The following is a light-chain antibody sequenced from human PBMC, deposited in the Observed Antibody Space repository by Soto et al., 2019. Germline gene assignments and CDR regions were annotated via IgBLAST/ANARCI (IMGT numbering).Light chain of an antibody. CDR2: DVR. CDR1: SSDVGGYNY. Sequence: QSALTPPASVSGSPGHSITISCSGTSSDVGGYNYVSWYQQHPGKAPKLMIYDVRNRPSGVSNRFSGSKSGNTASLTISGLQAEHEADYYCSSYISTSTLNVFGTGTQLTVL. V-gene: IGLV2-14*03. CDR3: SSYISTSTLNV. J-gene: IGLJ1*01.